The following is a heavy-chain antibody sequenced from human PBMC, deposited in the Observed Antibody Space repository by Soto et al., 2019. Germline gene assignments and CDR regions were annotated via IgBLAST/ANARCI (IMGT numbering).Heavy chain of an antibody. D-gene: IGHD6-19*01. CDR2: IHHSGST. Sequence: QVQLQESGPGLVKPSGTLSLTCAVSAVSISSGSFWGWVRQPPGKGLEWIGDIHHSGSTNYNPSLKSRVTIAVDTSKNPFSLKLNSVTAADTAVYYCARSAGWYAVHSWGQGILVIVSS. V-gene: IGHV4-4*02. J-gene: IGHJ4*02. CDR3: ARSAGWYAVHS. CDR1: AVSISSGSF.